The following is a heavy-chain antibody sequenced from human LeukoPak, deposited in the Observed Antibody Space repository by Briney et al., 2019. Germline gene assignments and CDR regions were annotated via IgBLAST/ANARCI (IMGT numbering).Heavy chain of an antibody. CDR1: GGSMRNYF. Sequence: PSETLSLSCTVSGGSMRNYFWNWVRQPAGEGLEWVGRISSGGSTDYNPSLESRLTLSVDTSKNQFSLRLSSVTAADTAVYYCPRDGSSSWPFDFWGQGTLVTVSS. CDR3: PRDGSSSWPFDF. CDR2: ISSGGST. J-gene: IGHJ4*02. D-gene: IGHD6-13*01. V-gene: IGHV4-4*07.